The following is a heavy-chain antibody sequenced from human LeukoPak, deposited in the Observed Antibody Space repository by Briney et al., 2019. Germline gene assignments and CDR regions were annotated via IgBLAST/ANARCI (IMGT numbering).Heavy chain of an antibody. Sequence: GGSLRLSCAASGFTFSSYAMSWVRQAPGKGLVWVSAISASGGSTDYADSVRGRFTISKDNSKNTLYLEMNSLRAEDTALYYCAKESGSYYVWYFDYWGQGTLDTVSS. J-gene: IGHJ4*02. V-gene: IGHV3-23*01. CDR3: AKESGSYYVWYFDY. CDR2: ISASGGST. CDR1: GFTFSSYA. D-gene: IGHD1-26*01.